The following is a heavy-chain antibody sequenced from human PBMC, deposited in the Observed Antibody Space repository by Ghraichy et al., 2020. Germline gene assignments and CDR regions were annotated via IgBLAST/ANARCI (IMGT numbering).Heavy chain of an antibody. CDR1: GFIFSDFY. Sequence: GGSLRLSCAASGFIFSDFYMTWVRQAPGKGLEWVSYISTRGTNIQYADSVRGRLTVTRDDTENSLYLQKNSLRAEDTAVYYCARRHGYFDYWGQGTLVAVSS. J-gene: IGHJ4*02. V-gene: IGHV3-11*01. CDR3: ARRHGYFDY. CDR2: ISTRGTNI.